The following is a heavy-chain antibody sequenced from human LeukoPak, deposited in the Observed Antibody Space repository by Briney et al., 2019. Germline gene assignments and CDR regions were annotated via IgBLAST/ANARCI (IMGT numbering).Heavy chain of an antibody. V-gene: IGHV4-34*01. D-gene: IGHD4-17*01. CDR3: ASSANDYGDLYFDY. Sequence: SETLSLTCAVYGGSFSGYYWSWIRQPPGKGLEWIGEINHSGSTNYNPSLKSRVTISVDTSKNQFSLKLSSVTAADTAVYYCASSANDYGDLYFDYWGQGTLVTVSS. CDR1: GGSFSGYY. J-gene: IGHJ4*02. CDR2: INHSGST.